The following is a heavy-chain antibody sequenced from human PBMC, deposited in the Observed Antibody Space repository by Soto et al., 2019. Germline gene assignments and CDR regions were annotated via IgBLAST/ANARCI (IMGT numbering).Heavy chain of an antibody. J-gene: IGHJ4*02. Sequence: QVHLVQSGAEVKKPGASVKVSCKGSGYAFTTYGITWVRQAPGQGLEWMGWISAHNGNTNYAKKLQGRVTVTRDTSTSTAYMELRSLRSAHTAVYYCARGRYGDYWGQGALVTVSS. CDR3: ARGRYGDY. CDR1: GYAFTTYG. D-gene: IGHD1-1*01. CDR2: ISAHNGNT. V-gene: IGHV1-18*01.